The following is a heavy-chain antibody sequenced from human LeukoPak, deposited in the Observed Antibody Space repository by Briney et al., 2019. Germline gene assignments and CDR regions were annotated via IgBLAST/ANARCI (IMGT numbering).Heavy chain of an antibody. CDR1: GFTFSNWA. CDR2: ISGDGGDT. Sequence: GGSLRLSCAASGFTFSNWAITWVRQAPGMGLEWVSFISGDGGDTYYADSVKGRFTVSRDNAKNSLYLQMNSLRAEDTAVYYCARDRDFDWLSNLDAFDIWGQGTMVTVSS. CDR3: ARDRDFDWLSNLDAFDI. D-gene: IGHD3-9*01. V-gene: IGHV3-23*01. J-gene: IGHJ3*02.